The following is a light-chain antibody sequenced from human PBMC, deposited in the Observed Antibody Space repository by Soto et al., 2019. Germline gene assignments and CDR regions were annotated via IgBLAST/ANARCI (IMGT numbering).Light chain of an antibody. CDR3: VLYMGSGTHWV. CDR1: SGSVSTSYY. V-gene: IGLV8-61*01. J-gene: IGLJ3*02. CDR2: STN. Sequence: QAVVTQEPSFSVSPGGTVTLTCGLSSGSVSTSYYPSWYQQTPGQAPRTLINSTNTRSSGVPDRFSGSILGNKAALTITGAQADDESDYYCVLYMGSGTHWVFGGGTKLTVL.